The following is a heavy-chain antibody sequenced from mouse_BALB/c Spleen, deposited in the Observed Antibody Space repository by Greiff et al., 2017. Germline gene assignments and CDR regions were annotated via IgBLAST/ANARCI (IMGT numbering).Heavy chain of an antibody. CDR3: TRIGYGSFFDY. D-gene: IGHD1-1*01. CDR1: GYSFTSYW. J-gene: IGHJ2*01. CDR2: IYPGNRDT. V-gene: IGHV1-5*01. Sequence: EVQLQQSGTVLARPGASVTMSCKASGYSFTSYWMHWVKQRPGQGLEWIGAIYPGNRDTSYNQKFKGKAKLTAVTSASTAYMELSSLTNEDSAVYYFTRIGYGSFFDYWGQGTTLTVSS.